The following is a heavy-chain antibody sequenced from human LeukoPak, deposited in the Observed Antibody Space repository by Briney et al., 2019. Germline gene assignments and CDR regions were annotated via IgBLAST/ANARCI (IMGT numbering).Heavy chain of an antibody. D-gene: IGHD6-13*01. Sequence: GGSLRLSCAASGFTVSSNYMSWVRQAPGKGLEWVSVIYSGGSTYYAGSVKGRFTISRDNSKNTLYLQMNSLRAEDTAVYYCAKYSSSYSSSWYERYYFDYWGQGTLVTVSS. CDR1: GFTVSSNY. J-gene: IGHJ4*02. CDR3: AKYSSSYSSSWYERYYFDY. CDR2: IYSGGST. V-gene: IGHV3-66*01.